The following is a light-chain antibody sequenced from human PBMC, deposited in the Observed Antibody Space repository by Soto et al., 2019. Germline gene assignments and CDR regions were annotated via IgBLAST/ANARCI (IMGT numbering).Light chain of an antibody. Sequence: DIVLTQSPGTLSLSPGERATLSCRASQSVATKFFTWYQQRPGQAPRVLLYGTSTRATGIPDSFSGSGSGTDFTLTISRLEPEDFAVYYCQQYTSSSGYTFGQGTKLEIK. CDR3: QQYTSSSGYT. CDR1: QSVATKF. CDR2: GTS. J-gene: IGKJ2*01. V-gene: IGKV3-20*01.